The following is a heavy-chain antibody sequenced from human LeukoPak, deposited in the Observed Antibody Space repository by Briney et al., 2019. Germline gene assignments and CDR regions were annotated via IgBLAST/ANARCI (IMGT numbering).Heavy chain of an antibody. V-gene: IGHV1-2*02. J-gene: IGHJ4*02. CDR2: INPNSGGT. CDR1: GGTFSSYA. Sequence: ASVKVSCKASGGTFSSYAISWVRQAPGQGLEWMGWINPNSGGTNYAQKFQGRVTMTRDTSISTAYMELSRLRSDDTAVYYCARVNLRQQLVLGYWGQGTLVTVSS. D-gene: IGHD6-13*01. CDR3: ARVNLRQQLVLGY.